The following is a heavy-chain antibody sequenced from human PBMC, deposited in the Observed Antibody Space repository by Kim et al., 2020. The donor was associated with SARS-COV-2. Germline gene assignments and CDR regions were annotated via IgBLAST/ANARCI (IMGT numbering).Heavy chain of an antibody. CDR3: ARFTRYSAAWYLDY. V-gene: IGHV4-59*13. CDR2: IYYTGST. CDR1: GGSINTYY. D-gene: IGHD5-18*01. J-gene: IGHJ4*01. Sequence: SETLSLTCTVYGGSINTYYWSWVRQPPGKGLEWIAYIYYTGSTNYNPSLKSRATISVDTSKNEFSLRLTSVTAADTAIYYCARFTRYSAAWYLDYWGHGTLVIVSS.